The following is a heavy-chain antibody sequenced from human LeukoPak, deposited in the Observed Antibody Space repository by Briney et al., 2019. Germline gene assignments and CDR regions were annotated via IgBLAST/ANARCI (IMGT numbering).Heavy chain of an antibody. Sequence: SETLSLTCTVSGGSISSYYWSWIRQPPGKGLEWIGYIYYSGSTNYNPSLKSRVTISVDTSKNQFSLKLSSVTAADTAVYYCAREGAGTWVGFDYWGQGTLVTVSS. CDR3: AREGAGTWVGFDY. J-gene: IGHJ4*02. V-gene: IGHV4-59*12. D-gene: IGHD6-13*01. CDR2: IYYSGST. CDR1: GGSISSYY.